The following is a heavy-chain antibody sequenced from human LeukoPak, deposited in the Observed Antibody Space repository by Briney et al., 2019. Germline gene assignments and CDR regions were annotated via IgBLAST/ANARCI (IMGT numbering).Heavy chain of an antibody. CDR3: ARSSSSWYGNDAIDI. CDR2: IKQDGSEK. V-gene: IGHV3-7*01. CDR1: GFTFSSYW. J-gene: IGHJ3*02. D-gene: IGHD6-13*01. Sequence: AGSLRLSCAASGFTFSSYWMSWVRQAPGKGLEWVANIKQDGSEKYYVDSVKGRFTISRDDAKNSLYLQMNSLRAEDTAVYYCARSSSSWYGNDAIDIWGQGTMVTVSS.